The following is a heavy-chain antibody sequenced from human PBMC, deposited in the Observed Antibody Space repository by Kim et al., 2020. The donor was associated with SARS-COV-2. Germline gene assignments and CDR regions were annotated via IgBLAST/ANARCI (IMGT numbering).Heavy chain of an antibody. CDR2: INHSGST. D-gene: IGHD3-22*01. CDR3: ARGNSYYYDSSGYYGY. CDR1: GGSFSGYY. J-gene: IGHJ4*02. V-gene: IGHV4-34*01. Sequence: SETLSLTCAVYGGSFSGYYWSWIRQPPGKGLEWIGEINHSGSTNYNPSLKSRVTISVDTSKNQFSLKLSSVTAADTAVYYCARGNSYYYDSSGYYGYWGQGTLVTVSS.